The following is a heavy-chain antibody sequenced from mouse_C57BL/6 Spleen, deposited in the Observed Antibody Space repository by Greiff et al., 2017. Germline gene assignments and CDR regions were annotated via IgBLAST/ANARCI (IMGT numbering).Heavy chain of an antibody. CDR3: AIPIPYGRSFYYAMDD. J-gene: IGHJ4*01. D-gene: IGHD1-1*01. CDR2: IHPSDSDT. CDR1: GYTFTSYW. V-gene: IGHV1-74*01. Sequence: VQLQQPGAELVKPGASVKVSCKASGYTFTSYWMHWVKQRPGQGLEWIGRIHPSDSDTNYNQKLKGKATLTVDKSSSTAYMQLSSLTSEDSAVYSCAIPIPYGRSFYYAMDDWGQGTSGTVST.